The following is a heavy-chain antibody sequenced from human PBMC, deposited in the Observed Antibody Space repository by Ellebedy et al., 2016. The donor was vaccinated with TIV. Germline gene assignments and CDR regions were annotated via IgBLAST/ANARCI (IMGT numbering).Heavy chain of an antibody. D-gene: IGHD6-25*01. CDR1: GYTFTGYY. CDR2: INPNSGGT. CDR3: ARIGYSSGAADFNY. Sequence: ASVKVSCKASGYTFTGYYMHWVRQAPGQGLEWMGWINPNSGGTNYAQKFQGRVTMTRDTSNSTAYMELSRLRSDDTAVYYCARIGYSSGAADFNYWGQGTLVTVSS. J-gene: IGHJ4*02. V-gene: IGHV1-2*02.